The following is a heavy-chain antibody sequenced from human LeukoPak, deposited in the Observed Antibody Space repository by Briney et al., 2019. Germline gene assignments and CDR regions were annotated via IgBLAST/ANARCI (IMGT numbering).Heavy chain of an antibody. Sequence: KPSETLSLTCTVSGGSISSSSYYWGWIRQPPGKGLEWIGSIYYSGSTYYNPSLKSRVTISVDTSKNQFSLKLSSVTAADTAVYYCARHPREPMIQLWSDTGYYFDYWGQGTLVTVSS. J-gene: IGHJ4*02. V-gene: IGHV4-39*01. D-gene: IGHD5-18*01. CDR2: IYYSGST. CDR3: ARHPREPMIQLWSDTGYYFDY. CDR1: GGSISSSSYY.